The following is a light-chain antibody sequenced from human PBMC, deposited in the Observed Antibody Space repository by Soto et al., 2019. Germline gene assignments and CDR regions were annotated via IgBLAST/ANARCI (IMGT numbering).Light chain of an antibody. V-gene: IGKV3-20*01. J-gene: IGKJ4*01. CDR1: QSVGSSY. CDR2: GAS. CDR3: QQCGSPLVT. Sequence: EIVLTQSPGTLSLSPGERVTLSCRASQSVGSSYLAWYQQKAGHAPRLLIYGASSRATGIPDRFSGSGSGTDFTLTISRLEPEDSAVYYCQQCGSPLVTFGAGTKVEIK.